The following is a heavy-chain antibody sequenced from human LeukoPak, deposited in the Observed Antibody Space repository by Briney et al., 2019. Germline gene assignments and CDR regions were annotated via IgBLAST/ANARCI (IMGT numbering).Heavy chain of an antibody. CDR2: IYYSGST. D-gene: IGHD6-13*01. Sequence: PSETLSLTCTVSGGSISSYYWSWIRQPPGKGLEWIGYIYYSGSTNYNPSLKSRVTISVDTSKNQFSLKLGSVTAADTAVYYCARQPYSSSWFDGWGQGTLVTVSS. CDR3: ARQPYSSSWFDG. V-gene: IGHV4-59*08. CDR1: GGSISSYY. J-gene: IGHJ4*02.